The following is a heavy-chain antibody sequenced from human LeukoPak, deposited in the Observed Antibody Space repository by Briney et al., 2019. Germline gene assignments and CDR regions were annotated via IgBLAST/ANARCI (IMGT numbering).Heavy chain of an antibody. CDR2: ISGSGGST. D-gene: IGHD3-10*01. CDR1: GFTFSSYA. Sequence: GGSLRLTCAATGFTFSSYAMSWVRQAPGKGLEWVSAISGSGGSTYYADSVKGRFTISRDNSKNTLYLQMNSLRAEDTAVYYCAKAATYYYGSADYWGQGTLVTVSS. CDR3: AKAATYYYGSADY. J-gene: IGHJ4*02. V-gene: IGHV3-23*01.